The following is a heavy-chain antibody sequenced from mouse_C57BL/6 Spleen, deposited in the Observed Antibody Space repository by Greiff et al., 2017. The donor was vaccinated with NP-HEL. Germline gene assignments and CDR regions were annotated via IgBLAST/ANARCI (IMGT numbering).Heavy chain of an antibody. CDR1: GYTFTDYY. V-gene: IGHV1-19*01. CDR3: ARGGYSTYAMDY. J-gene: IGHJ4*01. Sequence: VQLQQSGPVLVKPGASVKMSCKASGYTFTDYYMNWVKQSHGKSLEWIGVINPYNGGTSYNQKFKGKATLTVDKSSSTAYMELNSLTSEDSAVYYCARGGYSTYAMDYWGQGTSVTVSS. CDR2: INPYNGGT. D-gene: IGHD2-5*01.